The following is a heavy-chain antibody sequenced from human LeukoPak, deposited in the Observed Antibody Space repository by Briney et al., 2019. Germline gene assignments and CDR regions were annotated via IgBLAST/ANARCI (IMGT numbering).Heavy chain of an antibody. CDR2: ISAYNGNT. Sequence: ASVKVSCKASGYTFTSYGISWVQQAPGQGLEWMGWISAYNGNTNYAQKLQGRVTMTTDTSTSTAYMELRSLRSDDTAVYYCARDLVPGYCSSTSCQSNWFDPWGQGTLVTVSS. D-gene: IGHD2-2*01. V-gene: IGHV1-18*01. CDR3: ARDLVPGYCSSTSCQSNWFDP. CDR1: GYTFTSYG. J-gene: IGHJ5*02.